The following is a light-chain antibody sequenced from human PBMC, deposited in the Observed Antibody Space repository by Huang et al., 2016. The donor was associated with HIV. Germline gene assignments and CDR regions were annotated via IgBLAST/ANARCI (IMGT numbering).Light chain of an antibody. J-gene: IGKJ4*01. CDR2: DAS. Sequence: DIQMTQSPSSLSASVGDRVTITCQASQDINNYLNWYQQKPGKAPKLLIYDASSVETGVPSRFSGSGSGTDVTFTISSLQSEDFGTYYCQQYDSRVTFGGGTKVAIK. CDR3: QQYDSRVT. CDR1: QDINNY. V-gene: IGKV1-33*01.